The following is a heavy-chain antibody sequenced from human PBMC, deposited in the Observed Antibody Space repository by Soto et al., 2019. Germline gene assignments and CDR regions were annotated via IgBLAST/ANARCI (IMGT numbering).Heavy chain of an antibody. Sequence: GGSLRLSCAASGFTFSSYAMSWVRQAPGKGLEWVSAISGSGGSTYYADSVKGRFTISRDNSKNTLYLQMNSLRAEDTAVYYCAKDSTHVDSSGWYFDYWGQGTLVTVSS. J-gene: IGHJ4*02. CDR1: GFTFSSYA. CDR2: ISGSGGST. D-gene: IGHD6-19*01. V-gene: IGHV3-23*01. CDR3: AKDSTHVDSSGWYFDY.